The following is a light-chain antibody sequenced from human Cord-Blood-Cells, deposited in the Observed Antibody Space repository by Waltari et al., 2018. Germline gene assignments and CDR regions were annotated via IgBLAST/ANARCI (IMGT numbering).Light chain of an antibody. V-gene: IGKV1-27*01. CDR2: AAS. J-gene: IGKJ1*01. CDR3: QKYNSALWT. Sequence: DIQMTQSPSSLSESVGDRVTITCRASQGISNYLAWYQQKPGKVPKLLIYAASTLQSGVPSRFSGSGAGTEFTLTISGLQPEDVATYYCQKYNSALWTFGQGTKVEIK. CDR1: QGISNY.